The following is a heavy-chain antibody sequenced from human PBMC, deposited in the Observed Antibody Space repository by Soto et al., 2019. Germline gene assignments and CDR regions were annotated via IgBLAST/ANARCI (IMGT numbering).Heavy chain of an antibody. CDR3: ARGGSWFDL. CDR1: GFNFRVYW. Sequence: GGSLRLSCSASGFNFRVYWMHWVRQAPGKGLVWVSRISNDGKTATYADSVEGRFTVSRDNASNMVYLQMNSLTAEDTAVYFCARGGSWFDLWGQGTVVTVSS. CDR2: ISNDGKTA. J-gene: IGHJ5*02. V-gene: IGHV3-74*03.